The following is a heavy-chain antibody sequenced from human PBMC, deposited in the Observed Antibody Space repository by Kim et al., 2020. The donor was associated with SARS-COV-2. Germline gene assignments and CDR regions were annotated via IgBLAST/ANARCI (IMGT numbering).Heavy chain of an antibody. CDR3: ARAVGQLASRLDY. Sequence: YADSVKGRFTISRDNAKNSLYLQMNSLRAEDTAVYYCARAVGQLASRLDYWGQGTLVTVSS. V-gene: IGHV3-11*01. J-gene: IGHJ4*02. D-gene: IGHD6-6*01.